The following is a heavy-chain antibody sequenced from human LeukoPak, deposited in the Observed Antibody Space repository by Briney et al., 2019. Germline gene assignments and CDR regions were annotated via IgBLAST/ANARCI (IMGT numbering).Heavy chain of an antibody. V-gene: IGHV4-4*08. CDR3: TRGIAVAGRRANFDY. CDR2: IHSSGTT. J-gene: IGHJ4*02. CDR1: GGSISSHY. D-gene: IGHD6-19*01. Sequence: SETLSLTCTVSGGSISSHYWSWIRQPPGKGLEWIGYIHSSGTTNYNPSLKSRVTISVDTPKNQFSLNLTSVTAADTAVYYCTRGIAVAGRRANFDYWGQGTLSPCPQ.